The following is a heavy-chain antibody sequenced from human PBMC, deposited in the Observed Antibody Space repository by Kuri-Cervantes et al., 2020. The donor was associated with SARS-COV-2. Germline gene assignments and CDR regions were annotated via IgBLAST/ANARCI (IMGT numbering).Heavy chain of an antibody. Sequence: GSLRPSCTVSGGSISSYYWTWVRQPPGKGLEFIGYIYYNGNGYNPSLESRVTMSLDTSRNQFSLRLTSVTPADTAVYYCARATSFTSIYYYFDSWGQGNLVTVSS. V-gene: IGHV4-59*01. J-gene: IGHJ4*02. CDR2: IYYNGNG. CDR3: ARATSFTSIYYYFDS. D-gene: IGHD2-2*01. CDR1: GGSISSYY.